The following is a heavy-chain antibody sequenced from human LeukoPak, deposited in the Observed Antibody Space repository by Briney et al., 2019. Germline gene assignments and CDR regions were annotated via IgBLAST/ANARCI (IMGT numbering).Heavy chain of an antibody. CDR1: GFTFCNYA. V-gene: IGHV3-30-3*01. CDR3: ARGVSYGDYSDY. CDR2: ISYDGSNK. J-gene: IGHJ4*02. D-gene: IGHD4-17*01. Sequence: PGGSLRLSCAASGFTFCNYAMSWVRQAPGKGLEWVAVISYDGSNKYYADSVKGRFTISRDNSKNTLYLQMNSLRAEDTAVYYCARGVSYGDYSDYWGQGTLVTVSS.